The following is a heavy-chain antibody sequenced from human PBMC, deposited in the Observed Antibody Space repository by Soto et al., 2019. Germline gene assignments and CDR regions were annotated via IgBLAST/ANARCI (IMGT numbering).Heavy chain of an antibody. CDR2: ISYDGTNK. Sequence: QVQLVDSGGGVVQPGRSLRLSCAASGFIFSTYAMHWVRQAPGKGLEWVAVISYDGTNKYYADSVKGRFTVSRDNSRNTLYLQMNSPTTEDTAVYYCARPGSGYDVLTGQYFYYYHTIDVWGQGTTVTVSS. CDR1: GFIFSTYA. J-gene: IGHJ6*02. D-gene: IGHD3-9*01. CDR3: ARPGSGYDVLTGQYFYYYHTIDV. V-gene: IGHV3-30-3*01.